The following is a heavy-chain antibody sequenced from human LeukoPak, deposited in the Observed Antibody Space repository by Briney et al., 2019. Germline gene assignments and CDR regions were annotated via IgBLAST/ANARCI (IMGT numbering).Heavy chain of an antibody. J-gene: IGHJ5*02. CDR1: GFTFSSYS. D-gene: IGHD6-13*01. CDR3: ASLMAAAGTSWFDP. CDR2: ISSSSSTI. Sequence: GGSLRLSCAASGFTFSSYSMNWVRQAPGKGLEWVSYISSSSSTIYYAESVKGRFTISRDNAKNSLYLQMNSLRAEDTAVYYCASLMAAAGTSWFDPWGQGTLVTVSS. V-gene: IGHV3-48*01.